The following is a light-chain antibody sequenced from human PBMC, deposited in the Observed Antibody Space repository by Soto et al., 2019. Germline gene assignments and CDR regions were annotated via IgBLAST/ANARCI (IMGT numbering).Light chain of an antibody. Sequence: QSVLTQPASVSGSPGQSITISCTGTSGDVGGYKYVSWHQHHPGKAPKLIIYEVRNRPSGISDRFSGSKSGNTASLTISGLQAEDEADYYCSSYATSSTLTYVFGTGTKV. CDR3: SSYATSSTLTYV. V-gene: IGLV2-14*01. CDR2: EVR. CDR1: SGDVGGYKY. J-gene: IGLJ1*01.